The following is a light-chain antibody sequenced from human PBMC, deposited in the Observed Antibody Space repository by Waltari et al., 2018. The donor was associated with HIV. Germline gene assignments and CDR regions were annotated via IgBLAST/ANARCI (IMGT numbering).Light chain of an antibody. V-gene: IGKV3-15*01. CDR1: QSVSSN. CDR3: QQYNNWPLA. Sequence: EIVMTQSPATLSVSPGERATLSCRASQSVSSNLAWYQQKPGQAPRLLIYGASTTATGIPARFSGSGSGREFTLTISSLQSEDFAVYYCQQYNNWPLAFGGGTKV. J-gene: IGKJ4*01. CDR2: GAS.